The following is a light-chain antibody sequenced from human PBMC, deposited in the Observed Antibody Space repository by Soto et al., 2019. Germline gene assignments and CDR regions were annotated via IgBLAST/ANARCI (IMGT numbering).Light chain of an antibody. CDR1: QSVSTN. V-gene: IGKV3-15*01. CDR3: QHYSHWPPRT. CDR2: NVS. Sequence: ILLTQSPATLSVSPGERATLSCTASQSVSTNLAWYQQKPGQAPRVLIYNVSTRATGIPARFSGSGSGTEFTLTISSLQSEDFAVYYCQHYSHWPPRTFGQGTKV. J-gene: IGKJ1*01.